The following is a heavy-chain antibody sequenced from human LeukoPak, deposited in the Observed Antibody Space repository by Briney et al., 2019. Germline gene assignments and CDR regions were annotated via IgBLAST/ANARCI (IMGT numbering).Heavy chain of an antibody. CDR2: ISWNSDNT. CDR3: AKDGTSGVPAADGMDV. J-gene: IGHJ6*02. Sequence: GRSLRLSCAAAGFTFDDYAMHWVRQAPGKGLEWVSCISWNSDNTGYADSVKGRFIISRDNAKNSLYLQMNSLRAEDTALYYCAKDGTSGVPAADGMDVWGQGTTVTVSS. D-gene: IGHD2-2*01. CDR1: GFTFDDYA. V-gene: IGHV3-9*01.